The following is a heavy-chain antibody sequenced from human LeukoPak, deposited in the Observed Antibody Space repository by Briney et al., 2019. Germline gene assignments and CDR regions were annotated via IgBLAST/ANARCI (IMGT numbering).Heavy chain of an antibody. CDR3: ARALVNYGGNFDY. CDR1: GGTFSSYA. CDR2: IIPILGIA. J-gene: IGHJ4*02. D-gene: IGHD4-23*01. V-gene: IGHV1-69*04. Sequence: ASVKVSCKASGGTFSSYAISWVRQAPGQGLEWMGRIIPILGIANNAQKFQGRVTITADKSTSTAYMELSSLRSEDTAVYYCARALVNYGGNFDYWGQGTLVTVSS.